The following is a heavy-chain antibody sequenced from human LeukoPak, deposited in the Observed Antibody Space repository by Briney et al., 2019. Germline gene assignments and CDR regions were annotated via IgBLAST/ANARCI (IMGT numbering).Heavy chain of an antibody. CDR1: GYTFTGYY. J-gene: IGHJ4*02. CDR3: ARSYYDSSGYYYELSDY. D-gene: IGHD3-22*01. V-gene: IGHV1-2*02. Sequence: ASVKVSCKASGYTFTGYYMHWGRQAPGQGLEWMGWINPNSGVTNYAQKFQGRVTMTRDTSISTAYMELSRLRSDDTAVYYCARSYYDSSGYYYELSDYWGPGTLVTVSS. CDR2: INPNSGVT.